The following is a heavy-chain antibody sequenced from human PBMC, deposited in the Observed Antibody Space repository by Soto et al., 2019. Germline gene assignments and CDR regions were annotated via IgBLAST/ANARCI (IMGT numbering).Heavy chain of an antibody. CDR3: ARFTVTTVGYYYYYGMDV. J-gene: IGHJ6*02. CDR2: IWYDGSNK. V-gene: IGHV3-33*01. CDR1: GFTFSSYG. D-gene: IGHD4-17*01. Sequence: QVQLVESGGGVVQPGRSLRLSCAASGFTFSSYGMHWVRQAPGKGLEWVAVIWYDGSNKYYADSVKSRFTISRDNSKNTLYLQMNRLSAEDTAVYYCARFTVTTVGYYYYYGMDVWGQGTTVTVSS.